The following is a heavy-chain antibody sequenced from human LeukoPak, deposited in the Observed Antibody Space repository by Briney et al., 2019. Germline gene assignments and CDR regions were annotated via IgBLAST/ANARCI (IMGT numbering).Heavy chain of an antibody. CDR3: AKTGATFPFYFDY. D-gene: IGHD5-24*01. CDR1: GGSISSSSYY. V-gene: IGHV4-39*01. J-gene: IGHJ4*02. CDR2: IYYSGST. Sequence: PSETLSLTCTVSGGSISSSSYYRGWIRQPPGKGLEWIVSIYYSGSTYYNPSLKSRVTISVDTSKNQFSLKLSSVTAADTAVYYCAKTGATFPFYFDYGAQETLVTVSS.